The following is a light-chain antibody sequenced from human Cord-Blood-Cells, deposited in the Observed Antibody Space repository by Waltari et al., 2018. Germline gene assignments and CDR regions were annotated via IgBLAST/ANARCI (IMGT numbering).Light chain of an antibody. CDR1: SSNIGAGYD. J-gene: IGLJ3*02. CDR2: GNS. CDR3: QSYDSSLSGWV. V-gene: IGLV1-40*01. Sequence: QSVLTQPPSVSGAPGQRVTISCTGSSSNIGAGYDVYWYHQLPGTAPKLLIYGNSNRPSGVPDRFSGSKSGTSASLASTGLQAEDEADYYCQSYDSSLSGWVFGGGTKLTVL.